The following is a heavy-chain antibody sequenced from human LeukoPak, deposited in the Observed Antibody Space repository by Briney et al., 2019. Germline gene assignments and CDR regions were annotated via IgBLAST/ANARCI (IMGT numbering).Heavy chain of an antibody. CDR1: GGSISSYY. V-gene: IGHV4-59*01. Sequence: SETLSLTCTVSGGSISSYYWSWIRQPPGKGLEWIGFIYYSGSTNYNPSLKSRVTTSVDTSKNQFSLRLSSVSAADTAVYFCAREGTARSYYYYMDVWGKGTTVTVSS. CDR3: AREGTARSYYYYMDV. D-gene: IGHD6-6*01. CDR2: IYYSGST. J-gene: IGHJ6*03.